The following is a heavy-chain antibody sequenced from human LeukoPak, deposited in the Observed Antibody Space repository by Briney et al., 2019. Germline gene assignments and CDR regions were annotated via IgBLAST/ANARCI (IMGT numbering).Heavy chain of an antibody. D-gene: IGHD2-2*01. J-gene: IGHJ6*04. CDR3: ATDLCSSTSCSSHTPLGMDV. CDR1: GGTFSSYA. V-gene: IGHV1-69*01. CDR2: IIPIFGTA. Sequence: GASVKVSCKASGGTFSSYAISWVRQAPGQGLEWMGGIIPIFGTANYAQKFQGRVTITADESTSTAYMELSSLRSEDTAVYYCATDLCSSTSCSSHTPLGMDVWGKGTTVTVSS.